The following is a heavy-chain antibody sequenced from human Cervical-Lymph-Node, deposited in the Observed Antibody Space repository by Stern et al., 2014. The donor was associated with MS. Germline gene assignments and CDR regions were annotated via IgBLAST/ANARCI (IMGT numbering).Heavy chain of an antibody. CDR1: GDSINSGSFY. D-gene: IGHD5-18*01. J-gene: IGHJ4*02. CDR3: ASGYRFFDY. CDR2: IWPSGSA. V-gene: IGHV4-61*02. Sequence: QLQLQESGPGLVKPSQTLSLTCTVSGDSINSGSFYWSWIRQPAGKGLEWIGRIWPSGSAFYFPSLKSRAAISIATSKNQFSLNMTSVTAADTAIYFCASGYRFFDYWGQGILVTVSS.